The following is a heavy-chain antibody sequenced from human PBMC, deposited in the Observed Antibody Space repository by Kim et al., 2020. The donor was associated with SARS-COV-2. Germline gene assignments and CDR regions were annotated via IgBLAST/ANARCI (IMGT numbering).Heavy chain of an antibody. CDR3: ARGRGTIFGVVIMFRFDP. D-gene: IGHD3-3*01. J-gene: IGHJ5*02. V-gene: IGHV4-34*01. CDR2: INHSGST. CDR1: GESFSGYY. Sequence: SETLSLTCAVYGESFSGYYWSWIRQPPGKGLEWIGEINHSGSTNYNPSLKSRVTISVDTSKNQFSLKLSSVTAADTAVYYCARGRGTIFGVVIMFRFDPWGQGTLVTVSS.